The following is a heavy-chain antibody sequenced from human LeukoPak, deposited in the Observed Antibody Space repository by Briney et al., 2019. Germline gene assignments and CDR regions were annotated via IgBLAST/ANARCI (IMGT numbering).Heavy chain of an antibody. D-gene: IGHD5-18*01. CDR2: INHIGST. Sequence: PSETLSLTCAVYGGSFSGYYWSWIRQPPGKGLEWIREINHIGSTNYNPSLKSRVTISVDTSKNQFSLKLSSVTAADTAVYYCASSVDTAMVGGYWGQGTLVTVSS. CDR1: GGSFSGYY. V-gene: IGHV4-34*01. CDR3: ASSVDTAMVGGY. J-gene: IGHJ4*02.